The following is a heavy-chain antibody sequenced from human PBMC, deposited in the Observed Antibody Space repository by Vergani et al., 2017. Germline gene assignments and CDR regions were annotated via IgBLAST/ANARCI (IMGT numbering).Heavy chain of an antibody. V-gene: IGHV1-2*02. J-gene: IGHJ5*02. CDR2: INPNSGGT. CDR3: ARGASGYDYVWGSYRLDWFDP. D-gene: IGHD3-16*02. CDR1: GYTFTGYY. Sequence: QVQLVQSGAEVKKPGASVKVSCKASGYTFTGYYMHWVRQAPGQGLEWMGWINPNSGGTNYAQKFQGRVTMTRDTSISTAYMELSRLRSDETAVYYCARGASGYDYVWGSYRLDWFDPWGQGTLVTVSS.